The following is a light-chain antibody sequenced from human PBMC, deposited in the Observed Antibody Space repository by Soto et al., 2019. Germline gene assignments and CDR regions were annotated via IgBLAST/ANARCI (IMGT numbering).Light chain of an antibody. J-gene: IGLJ2*01. CDR1: SSDVGTYNY. CDR2: EVS. CDR3: SSYTTSKTLL. V-gene: IGLV2-14*01. Sequence: QAVVTQPASVSGSPGQSIAISCTGTSSDVGTYNYVSWYQRHPGKAPKLMIYEVSNRPSGVSKRFSGSKSGNTASLTISGLQAEDEAEYYCSSYTTSKTLLFGGGTKLTVL.